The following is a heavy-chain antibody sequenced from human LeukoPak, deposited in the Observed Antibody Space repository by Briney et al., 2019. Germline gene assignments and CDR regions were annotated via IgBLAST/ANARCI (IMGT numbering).Heavy chain of an antibody. Sequence: SETLSLTCTVSGGSISSYYWSWIRQPPGKGLEWIGYIYYSGSTNYNPSLKSRVTISVDTSKNQFSLKLSSVTAADTAVYYCARGPYCYDSSGNAFDIWGQGTMVTVSS. V-gene: IGHV4-59*01. CDR1: GGSISSYY. CDR3: ARGPYCYDSSGNAFDI. D-gene: IGHD3-22*01. CDR2: IYYSGST. J-gene: IGHJ3*02.